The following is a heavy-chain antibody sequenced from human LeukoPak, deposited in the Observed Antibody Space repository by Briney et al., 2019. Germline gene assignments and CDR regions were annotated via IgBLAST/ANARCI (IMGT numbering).Heavy chain of an antibody. CDR2: IRGDEGDK. CDR3: ARDVGGALDY. V-gene: IGHV3-7*03. J-gene: IGHJ4*02. CDR1: GFTFRNYW. D-gene: IGHD4-17*01. Sequence: RGSLRLSCTVSGFTFRNYWMAWVRQAPGKGLEWVSNIRGDEGDKNSVDSVKGRFTISRDNAKKSLYLQMNSLRVEDTAVYYCARDVGGALDYWGQGTLVTVSS.